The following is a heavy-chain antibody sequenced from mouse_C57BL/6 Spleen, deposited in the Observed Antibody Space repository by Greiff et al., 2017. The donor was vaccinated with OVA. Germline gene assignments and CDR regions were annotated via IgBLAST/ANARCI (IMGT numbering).Heavy chain of an antibody. Sequence: EVKLMESGGGLVQPGGSMKLSCVASGFTFSNYWMNWVRQSPEKGLEWVAQIRLKSDNYATHYAESVKGRFTISRDDSKSSVYLQMNNLRAEDTGIYYCTGRIYYGNYVDYWGQGTTLTVSS. CDR1: GFTFSNYW. J-gene: IGHJ2*01. V-gene: IGHV6-3*01. CDR3: TGRIYYGNYVDY. CDR2: IRLKSDNYAT. D-gene: IGHD2-1*01.